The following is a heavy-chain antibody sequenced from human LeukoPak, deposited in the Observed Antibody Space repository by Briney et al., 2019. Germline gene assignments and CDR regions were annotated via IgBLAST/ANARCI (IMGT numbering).Heavy chain of an antibody. CDR1: GFTFSSYS. Sequence: PGGSLRLSCAASGFTFSSYSMSWVRQAPGKGLGWVSSISSGSSFMYYADSLKGRFTISRDNAQNSLYLQMNSLRAEDTAVYYCARIRSDAFDIWGQGTMVTVSS. J-gene: IGHJ3*02. V-gene: IGHV3-21*01. CDR2: ISSGSSFM. CDR3: ARIRSDAFDI.